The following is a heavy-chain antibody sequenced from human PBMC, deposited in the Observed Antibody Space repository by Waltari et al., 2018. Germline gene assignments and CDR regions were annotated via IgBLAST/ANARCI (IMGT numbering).Heavy chain of an antibody. Sequence: EVQLVESGGDLVKPGGSLRLSCVSSGFTFNNAWMAWVRQAPGKGLEWICRIKSKTDCGTTDYAAPVKGRFTVSRDDSKSTLYLQMNSLKTEDTAMYYCTTDRGVAVRPMFDSWGQGTLVTVSS. CDR2: IKSKTDCGTT. J-gene: IGHJ4*02. V-gene: IGHV3-15*01. CDR1: GFTFNNAW. D-gene: IGHD6-6*01. CDR3: TTDRGVAVRPMFDS.